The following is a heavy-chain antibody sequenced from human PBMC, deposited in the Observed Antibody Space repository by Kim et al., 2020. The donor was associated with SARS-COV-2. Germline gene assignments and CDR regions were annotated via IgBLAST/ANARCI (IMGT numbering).Heavy chain of an antibody. V-gene: IGHV1-18*01. D-gene: IGHD2-2*01. CDR3: AREFSGVVPAAIDLYYYYGMDV. CDR2: ISAYNGNT. Sequence: ASVKVSCKASGYTFTSYGISWVRQAPGQGLEWMGWISAYNGNTNYAQKLQGRVTMTTDTSTSTAYMELRSLRSDDTAVYYCAREFSGVVPAAIDLYYYYGMDVWGQGTTVTVSS. CDR1: GYTFTSYG. J-gene: IGHJ6*02.